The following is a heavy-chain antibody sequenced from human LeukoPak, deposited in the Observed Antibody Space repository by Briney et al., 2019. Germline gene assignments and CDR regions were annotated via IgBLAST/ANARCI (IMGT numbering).Heavy chain of an antibody. D-gene: IGHD3-22*01. J-gene: IGHJ4*02. CDR2: INPSGGST. V-gene: IGHV1-46*01. Sequence: ASVKVSCKASGYTFTSYYMHWVRQAPGQGLEWMGIINPSGGSTSYAQKFQGRVTMTRDTSTSTVYMELSSLRSEDTAVYYCAKDDGYYYDSSGYLYYFDYWGQGTLVTVSS. CDR3: AKDDGYYYDSSGYLYYFDY. CDR1: GYTFTSYY.